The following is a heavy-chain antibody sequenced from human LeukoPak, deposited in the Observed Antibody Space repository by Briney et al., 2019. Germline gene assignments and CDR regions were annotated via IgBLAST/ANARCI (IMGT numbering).Heavy chain of an antibody. CDR1: GFTFSSYS. D-gene: IGHD3-22*01. V-gene: IGHV3-21*01. CDR2: ISSGSTYI. J-gene: IGHJ4*02. Sequence: PGGSLRLSCAASGFTFSSYSMNWVRQAPGKGLEWVSSISSGSTYIYYADSVKGRFSISRDNSKNTLYLQMGSLRAEDMAVYYCARVDHDSSGYPLDYWGQGTLVTVSS. CDR3: ARVDHDSSGYPLDY.